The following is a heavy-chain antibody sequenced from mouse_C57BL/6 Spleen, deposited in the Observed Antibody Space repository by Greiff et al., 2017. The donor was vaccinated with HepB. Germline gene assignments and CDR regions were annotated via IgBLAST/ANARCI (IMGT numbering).Heavy chain of an antibody. CDR2: IYWDDDK. V-gene: IGHV8-12*01. D-gene: IGHD1-1*01. Sequence: QVQLKESGPGILQSSQTLSLTCSFSGFSLSTSGMGVSWIRQPSGKGLEWLAHIYWDDDKRYNPSLKSRLTISKDTSRNQVFLKITSVDTADTATYYCARTDYYGRGGAMDYWGQGTSVTVSS. CDR3: ARTDYYGRGGAMDY. J-gene: IGHJ4*01. CDR1: GFSLSTSGMG.